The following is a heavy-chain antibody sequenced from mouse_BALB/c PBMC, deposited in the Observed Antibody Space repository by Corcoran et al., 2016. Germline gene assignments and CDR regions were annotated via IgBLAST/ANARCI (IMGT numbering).Heavy chain of an antibody. V-gene: IGHV1S136*01. Sequence: EVQLQQSGPELVKPGASVKMSCKASGYTFTSYVMHWVKQKPGQGLEWIGYINPYNDGTKYNEKFKGKATLTSDKSSSTAYMELSSLTSEDSAVYYCARGRGRIPFWYFDVWGAGTTVTVSS. J-gene: IGHJ1*01. CDR3: ARGRGRIPFWYFDV. CDR2: INPYNDGT. D-gene: IGHD1-1*01. CDR1: GYTFTSYV.